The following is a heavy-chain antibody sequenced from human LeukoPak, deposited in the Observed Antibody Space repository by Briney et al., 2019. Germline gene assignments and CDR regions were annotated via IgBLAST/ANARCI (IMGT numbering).Heavy chain of an antibody. Sequence: ASAKVACKAYGYTFTSSGISWVRQAPGQGLGWMGWLSAYNGNTNYAQKLQGRVTMTTDTSTSTAYMEVRSLRSDDTAVYYCARVGSTHPYYFYYYGMDVWGQGTTVTVSS. D-gene: IGHD2-15*01. CDR1: GYTFTSSG. CDR3: ARVGSTHPYYFYYYGMDV. CDR2: LSAYNGNT. V-gene: IGHV1-18*01. J-gene: IGHJ6*02.